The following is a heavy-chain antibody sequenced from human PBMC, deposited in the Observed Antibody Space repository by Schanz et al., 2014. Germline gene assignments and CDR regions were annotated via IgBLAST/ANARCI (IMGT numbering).Heavy chain of an antibody. J-gene: IGHJ4*02. CDR2: IKSKTDGGTR. CDR3: PADLWFGAVWGVW. Sequence: EVQLVESGGGLVKPGGSLRLSCATSGFTLNNAWMNWVRQAPGKGLQWVARIKSKTDGGTRDYAAPVKGRFTISTDDSKNPVSLQINSLQPEDTPVYYCPADLWFGAVWGVWWGQGTLVTVSS. D-gene: IGHD3-10*01. CDR1: GFTLNNAW. V-gene: IGHV3-15*01.